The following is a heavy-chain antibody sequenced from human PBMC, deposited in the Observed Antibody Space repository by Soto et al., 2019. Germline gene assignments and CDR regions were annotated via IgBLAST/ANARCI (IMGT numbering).Heavy chain of an antibody. V-gene: IGHV4-61*01. CDR1: GGSVNSGSYY. Sequence: SETLSLTCTVSGGSVNSGSYYWSWIRQPPGKGLEWIGYIYYSGSTNYNPSLKSRVTISVDTSKNQFSLKLSSVTAADTAVYYCARDHIWDKDKASYGMDVWGQGTTVTVSS. J-gene: IGHJ6*02. D-gene: IGHD3-3*02. CDR3: ARDHIWDKDKASYGMDV. CDR2: IYYSGST.